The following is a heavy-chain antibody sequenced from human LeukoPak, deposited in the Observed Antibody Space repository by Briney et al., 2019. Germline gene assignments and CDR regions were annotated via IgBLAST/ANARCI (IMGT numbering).Heavy chain of an antibody. CDR1: GFSFSNYW. CDR2: INSDGSST. D-gene: IGHD1-26*01. CDR3: ARLSSGSYFGYYYYYMDV. Sequence: GGSLRLSCAASGFSFSNYWMNWVRHPPGKGLVWVSRINSDGSSTSYADAGKGRFTNTRDNAKNTLYMQMSSLRADDTAVYYCARLSSGSYFGYYYYYMDVWGKGTTVTVSS. J-gene: IGHJ6*03. V-gene: IGHV3-74*01.